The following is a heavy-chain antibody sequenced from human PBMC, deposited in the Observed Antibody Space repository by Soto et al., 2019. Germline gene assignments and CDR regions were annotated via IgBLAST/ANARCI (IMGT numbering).Heavy chain of an antibody. V-gene: IGHV3-74*01. CDR3: ARCYGSGSYYNESFDI. Sequence: GGSLRLSCAASGFTFSSYWMHWVRQAPGKGLVWVSRINSDGSSTSYADSVKGRFTISRDNAKNTLYLQMNSLSAEDTAVYYCARCYGSGSYYNESFDIWGQGTMVTVSS. J-gene: IGHJ3*02. CDR2: INSDGSST. CDR1: GFTFSSYW. D-gene: IGHD3-10*01.